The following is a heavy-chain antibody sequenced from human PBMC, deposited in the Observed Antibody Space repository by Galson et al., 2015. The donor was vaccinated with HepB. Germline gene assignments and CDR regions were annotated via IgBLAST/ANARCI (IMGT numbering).Heavy chain of an antibody. CDR3: GRVLAWATFDY. CDR2: TDYRSKWFY. CDR1: GDSVSTSNAG. V-gene: IGHV6-1*01. J-gene: IGHJ4*02. D-gene: IGHD3-3*01. Sequence: CAISGDSVSTSNAGWSWVRQSPSRCLEWLGRTDYRSKWFYDYATSVKSRIIFTPDISRNQFTLQLNSVTPEASAVYYCGRVLAWATFDYWGQGIMVTVSS.